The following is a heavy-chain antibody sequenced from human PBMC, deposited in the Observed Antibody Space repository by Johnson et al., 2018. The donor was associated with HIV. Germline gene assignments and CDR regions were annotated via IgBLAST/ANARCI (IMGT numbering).Heavy chain of an antibody. CDR1: GFTVSSNY. D-gene: IGHD1-7*01. J-gene: IGHJ3*02. V-gene: IGHV3-66*01. CDR3: ARDMVQLELLGAFDI. Sequence: VQLVESGGGLVQPGGSLRLSCAASGFTVSSNYMSWVRQAPGKGLEWVSVIYSGGTTFYADSVKGRFTISRDNSKTTLYLQMNTLRAEDTAVYYCARDMVQLELLGAFDIWGQGTMVTVSS. CDR2: IYSGGTT.